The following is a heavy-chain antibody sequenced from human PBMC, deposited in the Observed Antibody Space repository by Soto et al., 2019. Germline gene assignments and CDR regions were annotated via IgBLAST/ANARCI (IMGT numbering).Heavy chain of an antibody. Sequence: SEALSLTCTVSGGSISSSSYYWGLIRQPPGKGLEWIGRIYYSGSTYYSPSLKSRVTISVDTSKNQFALKLSSVTAADSAVYYCARMKFPYRRSWENDDWGQATLVTVSS. CDR2: IYYSGST. V-gene: IGHV4-39*06. CDR1: GGSISSSSYY. CDR3: ARMKFPYRRSWENDD. D-gene: IGHD6-13*01. J-gene: IGHJ4*02.